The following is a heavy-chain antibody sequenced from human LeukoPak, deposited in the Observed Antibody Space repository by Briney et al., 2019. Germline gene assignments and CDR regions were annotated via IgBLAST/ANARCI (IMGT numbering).Heavy chain of an antibody. CDR3: ARGIIVGATPPGDY. V-gene: IGHV3-21*04. Sequence: GGSLRLSCAASGFTFSSYSMNWVRQAPGKGLEWVSSISSSSSYIYYADSVKGRFTISRDNAKNSLYLQMNSLRSEDTAVYYCARGIIVGATPPGDYWGQGTLVTVSS. CDR2: ISSSSSYI. CDR1: GFTFSSYS. D-gene: IGHD1-26*01. J-gene: IGHJ4*02.